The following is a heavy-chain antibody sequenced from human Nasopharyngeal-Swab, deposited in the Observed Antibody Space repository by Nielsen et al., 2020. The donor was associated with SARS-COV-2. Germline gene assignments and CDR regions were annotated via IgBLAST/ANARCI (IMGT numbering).Heavy chain of an antibody. CDR2: MNPNSDNT. J-gene: IGHJ6*02. CDR1: AYTFTSYE. V-gene: IGHV1-8*03. Sequence: ASVKVSCKASAYTFTSYEINWVRQATGQGLEWMGWMNPNSDNTGYAQKFQGRVTITMNTSISTAYMELSSLRSEDTAVYYCARRRGYSAYDYGMDVWGQGTTVTV. D-gene: IGHD5-12*01. CDR3: ARRRGYSAYDYGMDV.